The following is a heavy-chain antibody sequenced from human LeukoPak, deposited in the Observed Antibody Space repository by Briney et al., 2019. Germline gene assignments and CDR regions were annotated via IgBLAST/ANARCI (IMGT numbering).Heavy chain of an antibody. Sequence: ETLSLTCTVSGGSISSSSYYWGWIRQPPGKGLEWVSVIYSGGSTYYADSVKGRFTISRDNSKNTLYLQMNSLRAEDTVVYYCARVRVREAPDYWGQGTLVTVSS. CDR3: ARVRVREAPDY. CDR1: GGSISSSSYY. CDR2: IYSGGST. V-gene: IGHV3-53*01. J-gene: IGHJ4*02.